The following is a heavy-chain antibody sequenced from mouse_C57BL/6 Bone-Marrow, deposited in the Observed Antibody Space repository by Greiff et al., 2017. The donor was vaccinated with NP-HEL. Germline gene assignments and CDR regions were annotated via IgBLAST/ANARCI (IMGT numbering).Heavy chain of an antibody. D-gene: IGHD1-1*01. Sequence: VQLQQPGAELVQPGASVKMSCKASGYTFTSYWITWVKQRPGQGLEWIGDIYPGSGSTNYTEQFTSKATLTVATSSSTAYMQLSSLTSEDSAVYYCAYYYGSSWFAYWGQGTLVTVSA. V-gene: IGHV1-55*01. J-gene: IGHJ3*01. CDR2: IYPGSGST. CDR1: GYTFTSYW. CDR3: AYYYGSSWFAY.